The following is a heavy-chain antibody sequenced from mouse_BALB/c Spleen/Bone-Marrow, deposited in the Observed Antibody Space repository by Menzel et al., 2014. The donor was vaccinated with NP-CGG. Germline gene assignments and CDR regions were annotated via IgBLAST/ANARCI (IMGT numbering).Heavy chain of an antibody. D-gene: IGHD2-1*01. Sequence: VMLVESGPGLVAPSQSLSITCTVSGFSLTSYGVHWVRQPPGKGLEWLGVIWAGGSTNYNSALMSRLSISKDNSKSQVFLKMNSLQTDDTAMYYCAREYHGNGYAMDYWGQGTSVTVSS. CDR3: AREYHGNGYAMDY. J-gene: IGHJ4*01. CDR1: GFSLTSYG. CDR2: IWAGGST. V-gene: IGHV2-9*02.